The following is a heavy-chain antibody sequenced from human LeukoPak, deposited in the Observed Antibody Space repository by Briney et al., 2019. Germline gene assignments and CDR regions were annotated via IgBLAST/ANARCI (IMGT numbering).Heavy chain of an antibody. Sequence: GGSLRLSCAASGFTFSTYAMSWVRQAPGKGLEWVSGISDSGGDTYYSDSLRGRFTISRDNSKNTLYLQMNSLRAEDTAVYYCARADHYYYDSSGPGYWGQGTLVTVSS. CDR3: ARADHYYYDSSGPGY. J-gene: IGHJ4*02. V-gene: IGHV3-23*01. CDR1: GFTFSTYA. CDR2: ISDSGGDT. D-gene: IGHD3-22*01.